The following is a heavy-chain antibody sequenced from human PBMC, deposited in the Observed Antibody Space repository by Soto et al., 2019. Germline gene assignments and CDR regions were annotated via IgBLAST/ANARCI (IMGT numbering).Heavy chain of an antibody. Sequence: GGSLRLSCAASGFTFSSYGMHWVRQAPGKGLEWVAVIWYDGSNKYYADSVKGRFTISRDNSKNTLYLQMNSLRAEDTAVYYCAREPLTKRQLWLHPERFGLDYWGQGTLVTVSS. V-gene: IGHV3-33*01. D-gene: IGHD5-18*01. J-gene: IGHJ4*02. CDR3: AREPLTKRQLWLHPERFGLDY. CDR1: GFTFSSYG. CDR2: IWYDGSNK.